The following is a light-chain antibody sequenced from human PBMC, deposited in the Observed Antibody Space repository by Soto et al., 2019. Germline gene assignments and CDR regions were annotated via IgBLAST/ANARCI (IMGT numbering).Light chain of an antibody. V-gene: IGKV3-20*01. CDR2: GAS. CDR3: QQYAGSPST. Sequence: EIVLTQSPGTLSLSPGERATLSCRAMQTVTSNYLAWYQRKPGQAPRLLIYGASSRATDIPDRFSGSGSGTDFTLTITRLEPEDVAVYFCQQYAGSPSTFGQGTKVEIK. J-gene: IGKJ1*01. CDR1: QTVTSNY.